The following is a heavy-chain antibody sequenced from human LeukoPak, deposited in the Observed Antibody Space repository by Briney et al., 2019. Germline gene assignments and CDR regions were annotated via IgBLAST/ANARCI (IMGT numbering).Heavy chain of an antibody. CDR2: INPSGGST. D-gene: IGHD3-10*01. CDR3: ARDYYGGHNLYNFDF. V-gene: IGHV1-46*01. J-gene: IGHJ4*02. Sequence: GASVKVSCKASGYTFTSYYMHWVRQAPGQGLEWMGIINPSGGSTSYAQKFQGRVTMTRDTSTNTVYTELSSLRSDDTAVYYCARDYYGGHNLYNFDFRGQGTRVIVSS. CDR1: GYTFTSYY.